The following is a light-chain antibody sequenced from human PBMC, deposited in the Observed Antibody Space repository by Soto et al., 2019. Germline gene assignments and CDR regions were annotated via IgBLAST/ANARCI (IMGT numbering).Light chain of an antibody. J-gene: IGKJ1*01. V-gene: IGKV1-5*03. Sequence: DIQMTQSPSTLSASVGDRVTITCRASQSISNFLAWYQQKPGKAPNLLIYKASSLESGVPSRFSGSVSGTEFTLTISSLQPDDFATYYCQQYNSYSQTFXQGTKVDIK. CDR2: KAS. CDR3: QQYNSYSQT. CDR1: QSISNF.